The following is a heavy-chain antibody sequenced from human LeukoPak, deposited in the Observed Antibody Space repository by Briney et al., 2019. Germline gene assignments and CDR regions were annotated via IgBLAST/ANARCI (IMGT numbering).Heavy chain of an antibody. CDR2: IYHSGRT. CDR1: GVSVSSGSYS. CDR3: ARDGGYGHYDY. Sequence: SETLSLTCTVSGVSVSSGSYSWSWIRQPPGKGLEWIGYIYHSGRTFYNPSLKSRVTISVDTSKNQISLEVTSVTAADTAVYYCARDGGYGHYDYWGRGTLVTVSS. J-gene: IGHJ4*02. V-gene: IGHV4-30-2*01. D-gene: IGHD5-18*01.